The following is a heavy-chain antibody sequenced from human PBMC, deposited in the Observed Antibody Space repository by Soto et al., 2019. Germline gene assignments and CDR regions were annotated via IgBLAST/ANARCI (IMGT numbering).Heavy chain of an antibody. D-gene: IGHD6-19*01. CDR1: GFTFSSYA. J-gene: IGHJ6*02. CDR2: ISGSGGST. CDR3: AKDTIAVAAYYYYYGMDV. Sequence: PVGSLRLSCAASGFTFSSYAMSWVRQAPGKGLEWVSGISGSGGSTYYADSVKGRFTISRDNSKNTLYLQMNSLRAEDTAVYYCAKDTIAVAAYYYYYGMDVWGQGTTVTVSS. V-gene: IGHV3-23*01.